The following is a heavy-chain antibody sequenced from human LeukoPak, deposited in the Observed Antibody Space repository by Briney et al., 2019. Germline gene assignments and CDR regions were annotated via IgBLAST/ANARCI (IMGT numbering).Heavy chain of an antibody. J-gene: IGHJ3*02. D-gene: IGHD5-18*01. V-gene: IGHV5-51*01. CDR3: ARVSGGYSYGYDAFDI. CDR1: GYSFTSYW. CDR2: IYPGDSDT. Sequence: GVSLKISCKGSGYSFTSYWIGWVRQMPGKGLEWMGIIYPGDSDTRYSPSFQGQVTISADKSISTAYLQWSSLKASDTAMCYCARVSGGYSYGYDAFDIWGQGTMVTVSS.